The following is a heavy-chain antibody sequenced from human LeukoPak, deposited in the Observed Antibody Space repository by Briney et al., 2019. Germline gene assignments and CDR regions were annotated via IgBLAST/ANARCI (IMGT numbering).Heavy chain of an antibody. CDR3: TRGPAAAAAILFDY. D-gene: IGHD2-2*01. CDR1: GFTFSSYE. J-gene: IGHJ4*02. Sequence: GSLRLSCAASGFTFSSYEMNWVRQAPGKGLEWVSHISSSGTTIQYADSVRGRFTISRDNAKNSMYLQMNSLRDEDTALYYCTRGPAAAAAILFDYWGQGTLVTVSS. CDR2: ISSSGTTI. V-gene: IGHV3-48*03.